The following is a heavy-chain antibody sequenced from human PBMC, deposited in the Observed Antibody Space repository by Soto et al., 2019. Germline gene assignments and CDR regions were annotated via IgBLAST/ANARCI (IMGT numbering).Heavy chain of an antibody. CDR2: ISIGARSI. CDR1: GVNLRNYW. Sequence: GGSLRLSCTASGVNLRNYWMHWVRQAPGKGLEWIAYISIGARSIHYADSVRGRLTISRDDAENSVFLQMDRLSAEDTAVYFCATRSSDYYFYWGQGALVTVSS. J-gene: IGHJ4*02. CDR3: ATRSSDYYFY. V-gene: IGHV3-48*01. D-gene: IGHD4-17*01.